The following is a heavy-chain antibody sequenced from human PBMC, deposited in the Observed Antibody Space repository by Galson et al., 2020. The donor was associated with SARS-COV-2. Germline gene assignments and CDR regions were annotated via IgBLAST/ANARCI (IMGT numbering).Heavy chain of an antibody. CDR2: ISSSSSYI. V-gene: IGHV3-21*01. J-gene: IGHJ4*02. CDR1: GFAFSSYS. Sequence: GGSLRLSCAASGFAFSSYSMDWVRKAPGKGLEWVSSISSSSSYIYYADSVKGRFTISRDNAKNSLYLQMNSLRAEDTAVYYCARELVPAASPFFDYWGQGTLVTVSS. CDR3: ARELVPAASPFFDY. D-gene: IGHD2-2*01.